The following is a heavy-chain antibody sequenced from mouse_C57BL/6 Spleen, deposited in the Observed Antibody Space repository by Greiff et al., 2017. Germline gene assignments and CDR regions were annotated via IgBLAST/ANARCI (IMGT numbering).Heavy chain of an antibody. CDR2: IYPGDGDT. D-gene: IGHD4-1*01. J-gene: IGHJ2*01. Sequence: VQLKESGAELVKPGASVKISCKASGYAFSSYWMNWVKQRPGKGLEWIGQIYPGDGDTNYTGKFKGKATLTADKSSSTAYMQLSSLTSEDSAVYFCARGETGYFDYWGQGTTLTVSS. CDR3: ARGETGYFDY. CDR1: GYAFSSYW. V-gene: IGHV1-80*01.